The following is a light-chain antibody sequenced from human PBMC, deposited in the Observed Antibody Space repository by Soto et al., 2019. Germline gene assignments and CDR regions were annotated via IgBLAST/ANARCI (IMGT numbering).Light chain of an antibody. Sequence: QSALTQPPSASGSPGQSVTISYTGTSSDVGGYNYVSWYQQHPGKAPKLMIYEVSKRPSGVPDRFSGSKSGNTASLTVSGLQAEDEADYYCSSYAGSTLFGGGTKVTVL. J-gene: IGLJ2*01. CDR3: SSYAGSTL. V-gene: IGLV2-8*01. CDR2: EVS. CDR1: SSDVGGYNY.